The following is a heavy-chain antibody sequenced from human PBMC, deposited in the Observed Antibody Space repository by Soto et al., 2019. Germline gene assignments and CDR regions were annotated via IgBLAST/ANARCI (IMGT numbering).Heavy chain of an antibody. CDR3: ATQSDDFWSGYVWFDP. Sequence: SETLSLTCTASGGSISSSSYYWGWIRQPPGKGLEWIGSIYYSGSTYYNPSLKSRVTISVDTSKNQFSLKLSSVTAADTAVYYCATQSDDFWSGYVWFDPWGQGTLVTVSS. D-gene: IGHD3-3*01. J-gene: IGHJ5*02. V-gene: IGHV4-39*01. CDR1: GGSISSSSYY. CDR2: IYYSGST.